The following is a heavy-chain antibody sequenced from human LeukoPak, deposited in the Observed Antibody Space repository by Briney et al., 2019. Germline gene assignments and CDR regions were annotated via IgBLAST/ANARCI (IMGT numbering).Heavy chain of an antibody. CDR2: INAGNGNT. D-gene: IGHD6-13*01. V-gene: IGHV1-3*03. J-gene: IGHJ4*02. CDR3: ARSRGHSSWDTFDY. Sequence: VASVTVSCKASGYTFTSYAMHWVRQAPGQRLEWMGWINAGNGNTKYSQEFQGRVTITRDTSASTAYMELSSLRSEDMAVYYCARSRGHSSWDTFDYWGQGTLVTVSS. CDR1: GYTFTSYA.